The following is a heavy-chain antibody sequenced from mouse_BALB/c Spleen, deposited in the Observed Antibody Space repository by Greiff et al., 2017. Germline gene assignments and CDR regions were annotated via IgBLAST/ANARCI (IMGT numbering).Heavy chain of an antibody. J-gene: IGHJ3*01. Sequence: EVKLQESGPGLVKPSQSLSLTCSVTGYSITSGYYWNWIRQFPGNKLEWMGYISYDGSNNYNPSLKNRISITRDTSKNQFFLKLNSVTTEDTATYYCARGELPWFAYWGQGTLVTVSA. V-gene: IGHV3-6*02. CDR2: ISYDGSN. CDR1: GYSITSGYY. CDR3: ARGELPWFAY.